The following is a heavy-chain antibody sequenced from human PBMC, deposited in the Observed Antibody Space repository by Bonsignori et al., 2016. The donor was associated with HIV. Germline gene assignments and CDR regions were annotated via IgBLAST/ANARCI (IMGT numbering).Heavy chain of an antibody. CDR3: ARDWGVTTLRNWFDP. J-gene: IGHJ5*02. V-gene: IGHV1-18*01. D-gene: IGHD3-16*01. CDR2: ISPYNGNT. Sequence: WVRQAPGQGLEWMGWISPYNGNTNSAQKLRGRVTMTTDTATSTAYMELRSLRSDDTAMYYCARDWGVTTLRNWFDPWGQGTLVTVSS.